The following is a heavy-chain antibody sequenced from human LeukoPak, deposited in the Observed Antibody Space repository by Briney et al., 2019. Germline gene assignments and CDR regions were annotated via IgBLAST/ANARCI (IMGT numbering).Heavy chain of an antibody. CDR3: ARLGGIGPIYSSSWSSPLDY. CDR2: IYTSGST. Sequence: SETLSLTCTVSGGSISSYYWSWIRQPAGKGLEWIGRIYTSGSTNYNPSLKSRVTMSVDTSKNQFSLKLSSVTAADTAVYYCARLGGIGPIYSSSWSSPLDYWGQGTLVTVSS. J-gene: IGHJ4*02. CDR1: GGSISSYY. D-gene: IGHD6-13*01. V-gene: IGHV4-4*07.